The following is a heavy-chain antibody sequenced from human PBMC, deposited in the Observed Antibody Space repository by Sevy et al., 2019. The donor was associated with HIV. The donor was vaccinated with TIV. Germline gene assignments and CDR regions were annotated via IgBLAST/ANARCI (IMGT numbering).Heavy chain of an antibody. Sequence: GESLKISCAASGFTFSNYWMSWVRQAPGKGLEWVANIKRDGSEKSYVASVKGRFTISRDNAKNSLHLQMNSLRAEDTAVYYCARDCSSTKGLWGLDVWGQGTTVTVSS. J-gene: IGHJ6*02. CDR1: GFTFSNYW. V-gene: IGHV3-7*03. D-gene: IGHD2-2*01. CDR3: ARDCSSTKGLWGLDV. CDR2: IKRDGSEK.